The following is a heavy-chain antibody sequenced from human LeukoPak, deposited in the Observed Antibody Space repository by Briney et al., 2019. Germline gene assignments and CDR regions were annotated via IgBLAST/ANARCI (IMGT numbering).Heavy chain of an antibody. D-gene: IGHD3-10*01. J-gene: IGHJ4*02. V-gene: IGHV3-11*04. CDR2: ISSSGSTK. CDR3: ARDRRLYYYGSGIKTT. Sequence: GSLRLSRAASGFIFSDYYMSWIRQAPGKGLEWVSYISSSGSTKYYADSVKGRFTISRDNAKNSLYLQMNSLRAEDTAVYYCARDRRLYYYGSGIKTTWGQGTLVTVSS. CDR1: GFIFSDYY.